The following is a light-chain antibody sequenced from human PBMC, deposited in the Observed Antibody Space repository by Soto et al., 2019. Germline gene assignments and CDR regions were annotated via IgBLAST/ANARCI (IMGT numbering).Light chain of an antibody. V-gene: IGLV2-14*01. CDR3: FSYTSSTAYV. Sequence: QSVLTQPASVSGSPGQSITISCTGTSSDVGGYKYVSWYQLHPGKAPKLMIYEVSNRPSGISNRFSASKSGNTASLTISGPQAEDEADYYCFSYTSSTAYVFGTGTKVTV. CDR1: SSDVGGYKY. J-gene: IGLJ1*01. CDR2: EVS.